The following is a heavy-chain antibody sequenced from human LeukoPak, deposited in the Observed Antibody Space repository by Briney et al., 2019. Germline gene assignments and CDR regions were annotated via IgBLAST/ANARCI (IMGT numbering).Heavy chain of an antibody. D-gene: IGHD6-19*01. CDR3: ARQTGIAVAGTSADFDY. V-gene: IGHV3-30*03. CDR2: ISYDGSNK. Sequence: GGSLRLSCAASGFTFDDYAMHWVRQAPGKGLEWVAVISYDGSNKYYADSVKGRFTISRDNSKNTLYLQMNSLRAEDTAVYYCARQTGIAVAGTSADFDYWGQGTLVTVSS. J-gene: IGHJ4*02. CDR1: GFTFDDYA.